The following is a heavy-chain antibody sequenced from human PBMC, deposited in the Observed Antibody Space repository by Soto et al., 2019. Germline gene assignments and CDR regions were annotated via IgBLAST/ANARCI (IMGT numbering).Heavy chain of an antibody. J-gene: IGHJ6*02. D-gene: IGHD4-17*01. CDR3: AKDLQSYGDYDYYCSGMDV. CDR1: GFTFSTYG. Sequence: QVQLVESGGGEVQPGRSLTISCAASGFTFSTYGMHWVRQTPGKGLEWVAVISYDGTNKFYSDSVKGRFTISRDNFKNTLTLQMNSMRADDTAVYYCAKDLQSYGDYDYYCSGMDVWGLGTRVTVSS. V-gene: IGHV3-30*18. CDR2: ISYDGTNK.